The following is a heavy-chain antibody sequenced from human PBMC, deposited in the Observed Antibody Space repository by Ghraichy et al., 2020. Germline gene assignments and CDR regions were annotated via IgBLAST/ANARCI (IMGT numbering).Heavy chain of an antibody. J-gene: IGHJ6*03. CDR2: IIPIFGTA. CDR1: GGTFSSYA. V-gene: IGHV1-69*13. D-gene: IGHD2-2*01. CDR3: ARARPDIVVVPAAENYYYYYMDV. Sequence: SVKVSCKASGGTFSSYAISWVRQAPGQGLEWMGGIIPIFGTANYAQKFQGRVTITADESTSTAYMELSSLRSEDTAVYYCARARPDIVVVPAAENYYYYYMDVWGKGTTVTVSS.